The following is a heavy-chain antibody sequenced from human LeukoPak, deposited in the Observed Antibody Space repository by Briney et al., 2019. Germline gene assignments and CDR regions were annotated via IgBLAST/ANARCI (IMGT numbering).Heavy chain of an antibody. D-gene: IGHD3-16*01. CDR1: GFTFSSYG. CDR2: IWYDGSNK. CDR3: ARDPMGGNCFDY. Sequence: GRSLRLSCAASGFTFSSYGMHWVRQAPGKGLEWVAVIWYDGSNKYYADSVKGRFTISRDNAKNSLYLQMNSLRDEDTAVYYCARDPMGGNCFDYWGQGTLVTVSS. V-gene: IGHV3-33*01. J-gene: IGHJ4*02.